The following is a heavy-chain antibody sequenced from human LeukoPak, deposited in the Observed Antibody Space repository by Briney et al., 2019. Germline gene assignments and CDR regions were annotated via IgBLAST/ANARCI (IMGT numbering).Heavy chain of an antibody. J-gene: IGHJ5*02. CDR3: ARGQAVAGNNWFDP. CDR1: GDSVRSSSYN. D-gene: IGHD6-19*01. CDR2: IHYTGTT. Sequence: SETLSLTCTVSGDSVRSSSYNWGWIRQPPGKGLEWIGSIHYTGTTYYNPSLKSRVTISVDTSKNQFSLKLSSVTAADTAVYYCARGQAVAGNNWFDPWGQGTLVTVSS. V-gene: IGHV4-39*07.